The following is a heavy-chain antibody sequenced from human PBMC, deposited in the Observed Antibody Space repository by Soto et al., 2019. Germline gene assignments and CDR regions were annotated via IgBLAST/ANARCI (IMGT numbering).Heavy chain of an antibody. CDR3: AKHSGYDHYYDMDV. D-gene: IGHD5-12*01. CDR2: IIGSGGTP. J-gene: IGHJ6*02. V-gene: IGHV3-23*01. CDR1: GFTFDIYA. Sequence: VQLLESGGGLVQPGGSLRLSCAASGFTFDIYAMSWVRQAPGKGLEWVSTIIGSGGTPYYADSVKGRFTISRDNSKNTLYVQMNSLRADDTAEYYCAKHSGYDHYYDMDVWGQGTTVTVSS.